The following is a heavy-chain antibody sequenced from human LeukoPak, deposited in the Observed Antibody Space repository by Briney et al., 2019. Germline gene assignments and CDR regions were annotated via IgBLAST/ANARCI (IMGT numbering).Heavy chain of an antibody. J-gene: IGHJ6*03. CDR1: GYSISSGYY. Sequence: SETLSLTCTVSGYSISSGYYWGWIRHPPGKGLEWIGKIYHSGRTYYNPSLKSRVTISVDKSKNQFSLKLSSVTAAATAVYYCARTGLIAAAGYYYCMDVWGKGTTVTVSS. CDR2: IYHSGRT. D-gene: IGHD6-13*01. V-gene: IGHV4-38-2*02. CDR3: ARTGLIAAAGYYYCMDV.